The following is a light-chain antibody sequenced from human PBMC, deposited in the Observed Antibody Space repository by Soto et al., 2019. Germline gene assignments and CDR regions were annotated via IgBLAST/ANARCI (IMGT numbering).Light chain of an antibody. CDR2: EVN. Sequence: QSVLTQPASVSGSLGQSITISCTGTSSDVGGYNYVSWYQRHPGKAPKLMIYEVNNRPSGVSNRFSGAKSGNTASLTISGLQADDEADYYCSSYRGASTGVLGTGTKLTVL. CDR3: SSYRGASTGV. CDR1: SSDVGGYNY. J-gene: IGLJ1*01. V-gene: IGLV2-14*01.